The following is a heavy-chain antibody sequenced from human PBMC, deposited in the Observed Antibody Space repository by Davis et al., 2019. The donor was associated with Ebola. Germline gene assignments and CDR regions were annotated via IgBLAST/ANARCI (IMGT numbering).Heavy chain of an antibody. CDR3: TRGALAPPADGRLATN. J-gene: IGHJ4*02. D-gene: IGHD4-11*01. Sequence: PGGSLRLSCAASGFTFSNFGMNWVRQAPGKGLEWISFISSSSDLIYYADSVRGRFTISRDNAENLLYLHMKSLRDEDTAVYYCTRGALAPPADGRLATNWGQGTLVTVSS. CDR1: GFTFSNFG. V-gene: IGHV3-48*02. CDR2: ISSSSDLI.